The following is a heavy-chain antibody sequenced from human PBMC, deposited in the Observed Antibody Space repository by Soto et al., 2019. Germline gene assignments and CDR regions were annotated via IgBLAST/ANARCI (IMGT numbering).Heavy chain of an antibody. J-gene: IGHJ5*02. Sequence: GASVKVSCKASGYTFTSYGISWVRQAPGQGLEWMGWIGAYNGNTNYAQKLQGRVTMTTDTSTSTAYMELRSLRSDDTAVYYCARVGGFGESTDFAPWGQGTLVTVSS. CDR1: GYTFTSYG. CDR2: IGAYNGNT. CDR3: ARVGGFGESTDFAP. D-gene: IGHD3-10*01. V-gene: IGHV1-18*01.